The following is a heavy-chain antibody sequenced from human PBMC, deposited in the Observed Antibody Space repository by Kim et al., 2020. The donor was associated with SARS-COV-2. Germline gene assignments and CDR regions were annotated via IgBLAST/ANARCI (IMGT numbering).Heavy chain of an antibody. J-gene: IGHJ4*02. Sequence: EGRGKCHMDSVKGPFTISRDNAKTSLYLQMNSLRVEDTAVYYCATYGGLGNWGQGTLVTVSS. CDR2: EGRGK. CDR3: ATYGGLGN. V-gene: IGHV3-7*03. D-gene: IGHD3-16*01.